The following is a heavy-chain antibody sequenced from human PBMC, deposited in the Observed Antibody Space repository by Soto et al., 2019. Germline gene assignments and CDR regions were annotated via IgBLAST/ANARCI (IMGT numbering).Heavy chain of an antibody. CDR1: LYTFLNCD. D-gene: IGHD6-13*01. CDR3: ARMASAGTLNWFDP. V-gene: IGHV1-8*02. Sequence: SVKVAGRASLYTFLNCDISWVRQAAGQGLEWLGWMNPGSGKTGYASKFQGRVAMTRDASTGTSHLELSSLTSDDTAVYYCARMASAGTLNWFDPWGQGTLVTVSS. CDR2: MNPGSGKT. J-gene: IGHJ5*02.